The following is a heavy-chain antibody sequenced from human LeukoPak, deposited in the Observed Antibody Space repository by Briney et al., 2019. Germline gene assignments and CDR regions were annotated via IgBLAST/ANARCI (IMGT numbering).Heavy chain of an antibody. CDR3: ARDPNSGYDMVWYLDL. J-gene: IGHJ2*01. V-gene: IGHV3-21*01. CDR2: ISSSGTYV. CDR1: GFPFSSYS. Sequence: GGSLRLSCAASGFPFSSYSMNWVRQAPGKGLEWVSSISSSGTYVYYADSVKGRFTISRDNAKNSLSLQMNSLRADDAAVYYCARDPNSGYDMVWYLDLWGRGTLVTVSS. D-gene: IGHD5-12*01.